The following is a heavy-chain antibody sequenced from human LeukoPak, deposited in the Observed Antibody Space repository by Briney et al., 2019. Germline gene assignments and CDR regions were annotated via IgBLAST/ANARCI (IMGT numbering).Heavy chain of an antibody. CDR1: GFTFSSYA. CDR3: ARDTVGAVAGTLGY. D-gene: IGHD6-19*01. Sequence: GRSLRLSCAASGFTFSSYAMHWVRQAPGKGLEWVAVISYDGSNKYYADSVKGRFTISRDNSKNTLYLQMNSLRAEDTAVYYCARDTVGAVAGTLGYWGQGTLVTVSS. J-gene: IGHJ4*02. CDR2: ISYDGSNK. V-gene: IGHV3-30-3*01.